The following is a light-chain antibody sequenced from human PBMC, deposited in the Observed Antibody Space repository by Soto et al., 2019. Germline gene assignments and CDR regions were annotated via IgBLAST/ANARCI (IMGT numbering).Light chain of an antibody. Sequence: VLTQPPSVSGAPGQRVTISCTGSSSNIGAGYDVHWYQQLPGTAPKLLIYGNSNRPSGVPDRFSGSKSGTSASLAITGLQAEDEADYYGQSYDSSLSGYVFGTGTKVTVL. J-gene: IGLJ1*01. CDR3: QSYDSSLSGYV. V-gene: IGLV1-40*01. CDR1: SSNIGAGYD. CDR2: GNS.